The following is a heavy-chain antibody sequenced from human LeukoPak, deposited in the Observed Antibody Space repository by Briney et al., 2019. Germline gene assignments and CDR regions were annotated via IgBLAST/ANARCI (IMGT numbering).Heavy chain of an antibody. CDR1: GGTFSSYT. V-gene: IGHV1-69*04. CDR2: IIPILGIA. D-gene: IGHD2-2*02. CDR3: AREGLGYCSSTSCYTKAADI. J-gene: IGHJ3*02. Sequence: ASVKVSCKASGGTFSSYTISWVRQAPGQGLEWMGRIIPILGIANYAQKFQGRVTITADKSTSTAYMELSSLRSEDTAVYYCAREGLGYCSSTSCYTKAADIWGQGTMVTVSS.